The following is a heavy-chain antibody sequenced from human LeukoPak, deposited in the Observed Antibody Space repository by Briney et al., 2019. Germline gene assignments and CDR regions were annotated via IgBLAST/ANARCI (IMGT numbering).Heavy chain of an antibody. D-gene: IGHD2-15*01. V-gene: IGHV3-48*03. CDR3: ARKKLEGYCSGSSCYYFDY. CDR1: GFTFSNYA. Sequence: GGSLRLSCAASGFTFSNYAMSWVRQAPGKGLEWVSYISSSGSTIYYADSVKGRFTISRDNAKNSLYLQMNSLRAEDTAVYYCARKKLEGYCSGSSCYYFDYWGQGTLVTVSS. J-gene: IGHJ4*02. CDR2: ISSSGSTI.